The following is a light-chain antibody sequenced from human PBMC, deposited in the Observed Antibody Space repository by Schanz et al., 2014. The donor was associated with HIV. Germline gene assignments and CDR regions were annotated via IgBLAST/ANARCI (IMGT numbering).Light chain of an antibody. CDR2: AAS. J-gene: IGKJ4*01. Sequence: DIQMTQSPSTLPTSVGDRVILTCRASQDIRDYLAWYQQKPGKIPQLLIYAASTLQSGVPSRFSGSGSGTHFTLTISSLQPEDVATYYCQRYNIAPLTFGGGTRVDIK. CDR3: QRYNIAPLT. V-gene: IGKV1-27*01. CDR1: QDIRDY.